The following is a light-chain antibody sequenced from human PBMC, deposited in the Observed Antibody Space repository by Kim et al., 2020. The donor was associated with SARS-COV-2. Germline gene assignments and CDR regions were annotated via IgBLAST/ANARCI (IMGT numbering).Light chain of an antibody. CDR1: KLGDKY. V-gene: IGLV3-1*01. CDR3: QAWDSSTVVV. J-gene: IGLJ2*01. CDR2: QDS. Sequence: SPGQTASITCSGDKLGDKYAFWYQQKPGQSPVLVIYQDSKRPSGIPERFSGSNSGNTATLTISGTQAMDEADYYCQAWDSSTVVVFGGGTQLTVL.